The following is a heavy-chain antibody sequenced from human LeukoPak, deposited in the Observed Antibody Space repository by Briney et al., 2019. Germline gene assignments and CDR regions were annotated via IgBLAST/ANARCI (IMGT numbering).Heavy chain of an antibody. Sequence: PGGSLRLSCAASGFTFSSYGMHWVRQAPGKGLEWVAVILQDGNEKHYRDSVKGRFTISRDNSMSTLYLQMNTLRGEDTAIYYCARERCVVGACGAFHVWGQGRMATVSS. CDR2: ILQDGNEK. J-gene: IGHJ3*01. CDR3: ARERCVVGACGAFHV. D-gene: IGHD1-26*01. V-gene: IGHV3-30*19. CDR1: GFTFSSYG.